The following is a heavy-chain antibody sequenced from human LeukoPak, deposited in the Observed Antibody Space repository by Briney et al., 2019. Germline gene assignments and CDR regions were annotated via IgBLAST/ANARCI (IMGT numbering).Heavy chain of an antibody. Sequence: SETLSLTCTVSGGSISSGSYYWSWIRQPAGKGLEWIGRIYTSGSTNYNPSLKSRVTISVDTSKNQFSLKLSSVTAADTAVYYCARDPFNAFDIWGQGTMVTGSS. J-gene: IGHJ3*02. D-gene: IGHD3-16*01. CDR3: ARDPFNAFDI. CDR2: IYTSGST. CDR1: GGSISSGSYY. V-gene: IGHV4-61*02.